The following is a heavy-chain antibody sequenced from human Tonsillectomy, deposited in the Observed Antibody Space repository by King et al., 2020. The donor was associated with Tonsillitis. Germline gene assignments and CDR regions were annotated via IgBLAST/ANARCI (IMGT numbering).Heavy chain of an antibody. CDR1: GGSFSGYY. D-gene: IGHD6-6*01. CDR2: INHSGST. V-gene: IGHV4-34*01. Sequence: QVQLQQWGAGLLKPSETLSLTCAVSGGSFSGYYWSWIRQPPGKGLEWIGEINHSGSTNYNPSLKSRVTISVDTSKNQFSLKLSSVTAADTAVYYCARGIAARRGLDYWGQGTLVTVSS. J-gene: IGHJ4*02. CDR3: ARGIAARRGLDY.